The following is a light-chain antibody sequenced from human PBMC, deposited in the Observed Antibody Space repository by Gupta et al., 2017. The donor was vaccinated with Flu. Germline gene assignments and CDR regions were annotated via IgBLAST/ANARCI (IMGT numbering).Light chain of an antibody. Sequence: PGQTARITCSGDALPKKYASWYQQKAGQAHVLLIFKDTETPSGIPARFSGSTSGTTVTLTITGGQAEDEADYYCQSADSSGTVVFGGGTKLAVL. CDR2: KDT. CDR3: QSADSSGTVV. CDR1: ALPKKY. V-gene: IGLV3-25*03. J-gene: IGLJ2*01.